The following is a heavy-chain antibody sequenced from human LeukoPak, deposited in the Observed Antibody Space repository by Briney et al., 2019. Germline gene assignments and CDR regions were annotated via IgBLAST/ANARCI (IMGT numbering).Heavy chain of an antibody. J-gene: IGHJ4*02. Sequence: SETLSLTCTVSGGSISSGSYYWSWIRQPAGKGLEWIGRIYTSGSTNYNPSLKSRVTISVDTSKNQFSLKLSSVTAADTAVYYCARQGGMTTVVTVDYWGQGTLVTVSS. CDR1: GGSISSGSYY. D-gene: IGHD4-23*01. CDR2: IYTSGST. CDR3: ARQGGMTTVVTVDY. V-gene: IGHV4-61*02.